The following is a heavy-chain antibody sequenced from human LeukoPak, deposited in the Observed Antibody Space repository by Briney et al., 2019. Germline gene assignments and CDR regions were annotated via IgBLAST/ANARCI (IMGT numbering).Heavy chain of an antibody. Sequence: GGSLRLSCAASGFTFDDYAMHWVRQAPGKGLEWVSGISWNSGSIGYADSVKGRFTISRDNAKNSLYLQMNSLGAEDTALYYCAKGRNTAMVKEVDYWGQGTLVTVSS. CDR1: GFTFDDYA. V-gene: IGHV3-9*01. CDR2: ISWNSGSI. CDR3: AKGRNTAMVKEVDY. J-gene: IGHJ4*02. D-gene: IGHD5-18*01.